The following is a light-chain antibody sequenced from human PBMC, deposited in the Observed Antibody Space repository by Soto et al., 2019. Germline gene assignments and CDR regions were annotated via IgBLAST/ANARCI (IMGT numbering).Light chain of an antibody. CDR2: DDS. V-gene: IGLV3-21*02. J-gene: IGLJ1*01. Sequence: SYELTQPPSVSVAPGQTARITCGGNNIGSKSVHWYQQRPGQAPVLVVHDDSDRPSGIPERFSGSNSGNTATLTISRVEAGDEAGYYCQVWDGSSDHPGVFGTGTKVTVL. CDR1: NIGSKS. CDR3: QVWDGSSDHPGV.